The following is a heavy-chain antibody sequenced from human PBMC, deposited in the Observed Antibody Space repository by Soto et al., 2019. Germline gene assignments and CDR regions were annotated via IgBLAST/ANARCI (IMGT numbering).Heavy chain of an antibody. V-gene: IGHV1-3*01. CDR1: GYPFPSFE. CDR2: ISNAGSGNT. Sequence: ASVKVSCKTSGYPFPSFEVHWIRQAPGQRPEWMGGISNAGSGNTKYSQKFQDRLTITGDKRATTVYMALSSLTSEDTATYYGARDSNHYHVFLQNWGQGTQVTVSS. D-gene: IGHD3-10*02. J-gene: IGHJ4*02. CDR3: ARDSNHYHVFLQN.